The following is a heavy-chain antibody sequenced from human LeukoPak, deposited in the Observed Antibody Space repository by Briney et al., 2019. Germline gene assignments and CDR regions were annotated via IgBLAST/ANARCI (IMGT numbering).Heavy chain of an antibody. V-gene: IGHV4-30-4*01. J-gene: IGHJ6*02. Sequence: PSETLSLTCTVSGGSISSGDYYWSWIRQPPGKGLEWIGYIYYSGSTYYNPSLKSRVTISVDTSKNQFSLKLSSVTAADTAVYYCARVRGLVNGSGSSYGMDVWGQGTTVTVSS. D-gene: IGHD3-10*01. CDR2: IYYSGST. CDR1: GGSISSGDYY. CDR3: ARVRGLVNGSGSSYGMDV.